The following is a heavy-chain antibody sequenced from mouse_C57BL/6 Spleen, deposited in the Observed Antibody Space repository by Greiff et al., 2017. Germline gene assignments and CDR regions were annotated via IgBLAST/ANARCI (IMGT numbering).Heavy chain of an antibody. Sequence: QQSCKASGYTFTSYWMHWVEQRPGQGLEWIGEIDPSDSYTNYNQKFKGKSTLTVDKSSSTAYMQLSSLTSEDSAVYYCARRGGTGWFAYWGQGTLVTVSA. J-gene: IGHJ3*01. CDR1: GYTFTSYW. CDR3: ARRGGTGWFAY. V-gene: IGHV1-69*01. D-gene: IGHD3-3*01. CDR2: IDPSDSYT.